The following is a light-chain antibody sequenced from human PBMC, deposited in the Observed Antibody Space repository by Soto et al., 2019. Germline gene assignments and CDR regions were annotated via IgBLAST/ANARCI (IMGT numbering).Light chain of an antibody. CDR1: QSVSSY. Sequence: EIELTQSPATLSLSPGETATLSCRASQSVSSYLAWYQQKPGQAPRLLLYGASTRATGIPVRFSGSGFGTEFTLTISSLQSEDFAVYYCQQYKNWPLFGQGTRLEIK. CDR3: QQYKNWPL. V-gene: IGKV3-15*01. CDR2: GAS. J-gene: IGKJ5*01.